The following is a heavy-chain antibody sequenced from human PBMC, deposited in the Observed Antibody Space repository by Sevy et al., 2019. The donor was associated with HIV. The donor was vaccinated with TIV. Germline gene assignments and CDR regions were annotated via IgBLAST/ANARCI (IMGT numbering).Heavy chain of an antibody. CDR1: GFTFSNFA. D-gene: IGHD5-18*01. CDR2: ISGTGDYK. V-gene: IGHV3-23*01. J-gene: IGHJ4*02. CDR3: AKKMGGGSGMAFLVDY. Sequence: GGSLRLSCAASGFTFSNFAMGWVRQAPGKGLDWISVISGTGDYKYYADSVKGRFTISRDNSKNTLSLQTNSLRAEDTAIFYCAKKMGGGSGMAFLVDYWGQGTLVTVSS.